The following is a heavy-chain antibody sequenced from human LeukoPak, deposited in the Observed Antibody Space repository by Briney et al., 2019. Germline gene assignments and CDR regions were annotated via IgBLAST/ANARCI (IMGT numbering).Heavy chain of an antibody. J-gene: IGHJ4*02. CDR3: AKGGYCSGGSCYSGSFVFDY. CDR2: ISGSGGST. D-gene: IGHD2-15*01. V-gene: IGHV3-23*01. CDR1: GLTFSSYA. Sequence: AGGSLRLSCAASGLTFSSYAMSWVRQAPGKGLEWVSAISGSGGSTYYADSVKGRFTISRDNSKNTLYLQMNSLRAEDTAVYYCAKGGYCSGGSCYSGSFVFDYWGQGTLVTVSS.